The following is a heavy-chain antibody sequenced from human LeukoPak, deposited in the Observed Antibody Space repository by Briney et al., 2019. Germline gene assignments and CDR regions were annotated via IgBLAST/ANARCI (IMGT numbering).Heavy chain of an antibody. D-gene: IGHD3-10*01. V-gene: IGHV1-18*01. CDR2: INAYNGNT. Sequence: ASVKVSCKASGYTFTSYGISWARQAPGQGLEWMGWINAYNGNTNYAQKLQGRVTMTTDTSTSTAYMELRSLRSDDPAVYYCARDRVEDYYGSGSWGAFDIWGQGTMVTVSS. CDR1: GYTFTSYG. J-gene: IGHJ3*02. CDR3: ARDRVEDYYGSGSWGAFDI.